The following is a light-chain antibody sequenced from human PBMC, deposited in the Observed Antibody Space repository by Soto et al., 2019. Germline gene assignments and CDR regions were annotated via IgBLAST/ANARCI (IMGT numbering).Light chain of an antibody. CDR2: DAS. J-gene: IGKJ3*01. Sequence: EIVLTQSPAILSLSPGERATLSCRASQSVGRYLVWYQQKPGQAPSLLIYDASNRATGIPARFSGSGSGTDFTLTISSLESEDFAVYYCQQRRTWPRTFGPGTKVDMK. V-gene: IGKV3-11*01. CDR1: QSVGRY. CDR3: QQRRTWPRT.